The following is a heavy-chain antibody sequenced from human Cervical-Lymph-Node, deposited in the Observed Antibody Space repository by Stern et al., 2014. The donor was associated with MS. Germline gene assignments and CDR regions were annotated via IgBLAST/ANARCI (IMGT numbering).Heavy chain of an antibody. CDR2: ILWNSERI. CDR3: VKDMGVTTAAFGY. D-gene: IGHD3-3*01. CDR1: GFTFNDYA. J-gene: IGHJ4*02. Sequence: EVQLGQSGGGLVQPGRSLRLSCTASGFTFNDYAMHWVRQASGWGLAWVSVILWNSERIGYADSVKGRFTISRDNARNSLYLQMDSLRTEDTALYYCVKDMGVTTAAFGYWGQGTLVTVSS. V-gene: IGHV3-9*01.